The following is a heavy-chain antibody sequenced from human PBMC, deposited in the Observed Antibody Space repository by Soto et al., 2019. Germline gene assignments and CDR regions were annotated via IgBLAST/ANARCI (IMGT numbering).Heavy chain of an antibody. CDR3: ARGSSRITIFGVARFDP. J-gene: IGHJ5*02. Sequence: SETLSLTCTVSGGSISSYYWSWIRQPPGKGLEWIGYIYYSGSTNYNPSLKSRVTISVDTSKNQFSLKLSSVTAADTAVYYCARGSSRITIFGVARFDPWGQGTLVTVSS. V-gene: IGHV4-59*01. CDR1: GGSISSYY. D-gene: IGHD3-3*01. CDR2: IYYSGST.